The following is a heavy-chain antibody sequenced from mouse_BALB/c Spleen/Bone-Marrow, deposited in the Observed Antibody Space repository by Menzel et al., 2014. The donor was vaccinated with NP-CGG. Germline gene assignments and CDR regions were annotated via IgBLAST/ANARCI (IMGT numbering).Heavy chain of an antibody. V-gene: IGHV1S29*02. CDR1: GYTFTDYN. Sequence: EVKLMESGSELVKPGASVKISCKASGYTFTDYNMHWVKQSHGKSLEWIGYIYPYNGGTGYNQKFKSKATLTVDNSSSTAYIELRSLTSEDSAVYYCARSGVPYAMDYWGQGTSVTVSS. D-gene: IGHD3-1*01. CDR3: ARSGVPYAMDY. J-gene: IGHJ4*01. CDR2: IYPYNGGT.